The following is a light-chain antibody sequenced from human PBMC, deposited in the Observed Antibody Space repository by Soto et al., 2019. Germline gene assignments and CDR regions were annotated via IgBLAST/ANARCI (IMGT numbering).Light chain of an antibody. Sequence: DVQMTQSPSTLSASVGDRVTITCRASQSVGTWLAWYQQKQGIPPKLLIYDVSALIRGVPSRFSGSGSGTEFTITISSLQPDDFETYYCQQYDSYSATFGQGTKVDIK. V-gene: IGKV1-5*01. CDR1: QSVGTW. J-gene: IGKJ1*01. CDR2: DVS. CDR3: QQYDSYSAT.